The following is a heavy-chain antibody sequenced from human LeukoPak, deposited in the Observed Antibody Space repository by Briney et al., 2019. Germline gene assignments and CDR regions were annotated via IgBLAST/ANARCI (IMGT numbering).Heavy chain of an antibody. CDR3: VIPSGYYPSY. D-gene: IGHD3-22*01. Sequence: SETLSLTCTVPGGSISSSSYYWGWIRQPPGKGLEWIGSIYYSGSTYYNPSLKSRVTISVDTSKNQFSPKLSSVTAADTAVYYCVIPSGYYPSYWGQGTLVTVSS. V-gene: IGHV4-39*01. CDR2: IYYSGST. CDR1: GGSISSSSYY. J-gene: IGHJ4*02.